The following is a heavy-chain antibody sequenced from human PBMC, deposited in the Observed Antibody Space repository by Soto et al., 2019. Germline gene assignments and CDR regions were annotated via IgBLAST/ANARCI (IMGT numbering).Heavy chain of an antibody. CDR2: ISGSGGST. CDR3: AKGDYDSSGYQGSGTIFDY. Sequence: GGSLRLSCAASGFTFSSYAMSWVRQAPGKGLEWVSAISGSGGSTYYADSVKGRFTISRDNSKNTLYLQMNSLRAEDTAVYYCAKGDYDSSGYQGSGTIFDYWGQGTLVTVSS. D-gene: IGHD3-22*01. V-gene: IGHV3-23*01. CDR1: GFTFSSYA. J-gene: IGHJ4*02.